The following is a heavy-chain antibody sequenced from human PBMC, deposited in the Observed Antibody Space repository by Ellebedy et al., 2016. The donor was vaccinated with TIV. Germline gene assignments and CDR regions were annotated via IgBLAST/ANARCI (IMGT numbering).Heavy chain of an antibody. CDR2: ITGSGDRT. Sequence: PGGSLRLSCAASGFTFDNFAMRWFRQAPGKVLEWVSAITGSGDRTFYADSVKGRFTISRDTSKNTLYLQMNSLRAEDTAIYYCAKDSGKYGWNSEYWGQGTQVTVSS. CDR1: GFTFDNFA. J-gene: IGHJ4*02. CDR3: AKDSGKYGWNSEY. D-gene: IGHD3-10*01. V-gene: IGHV3-23*01.